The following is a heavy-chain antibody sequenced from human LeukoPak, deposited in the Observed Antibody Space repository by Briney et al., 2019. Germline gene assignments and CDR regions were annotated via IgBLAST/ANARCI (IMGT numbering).Heavy chain of an antibody. CDR1: GFTFSNYW. Sequence: GGSLRLSCAASGFTFSNYWMSWVRQAPGKGLEWVANIKQDGSENYYVDSVKGRFTVSRDDAKNSLYLQMNSLRAEDTAVYYCASYGSGTLPLYYFDYWGQGTLVTVSS. J-gene: IGHJ4*02. CDR3: ASYGSGTLPLYYFDY. D-gene: IGHD3-10*01. V-gene: IGHV3-7*01. CDR2: IKQDGSEN.